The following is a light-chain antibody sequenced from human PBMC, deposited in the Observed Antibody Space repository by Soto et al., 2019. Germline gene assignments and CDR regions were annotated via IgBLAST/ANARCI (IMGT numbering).Light chain of an antibody. CDR2: GAS. J-gene: IGKJ1*01. CDR1: QSVSNNY. Sequence: EIVLTQSAGTLSLSPGERATLSSRASQSVSNNYLAWYQQKPGQAPRLLIYGASNRATGIPDRFSGSGSGTDFTLTISRLEPEDFAVYYCQQYVSSGTFGQGTKVDIK. V-gene: IGKV3-20*01. CDR3: QQYVSSGT.